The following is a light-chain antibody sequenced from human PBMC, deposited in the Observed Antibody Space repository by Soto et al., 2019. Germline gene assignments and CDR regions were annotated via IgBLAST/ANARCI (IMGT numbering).Light chain of an antibody. Sequence: EIVMTQSPATLSVSPGERATLSCRASQSVSSNLAWYQQKPGQAPRLLIYGASTRATGIPARFSGSGSGTEFTLTISSLQSEDLAVYYCQQYNNWPPGFGPGTKVDIK. CDR3: QQYNNWPPG. V-gene: IGKV3-15*01. CDR2: GAS. J-gene: IGKJ3*01. CDR1: QSVSSN.